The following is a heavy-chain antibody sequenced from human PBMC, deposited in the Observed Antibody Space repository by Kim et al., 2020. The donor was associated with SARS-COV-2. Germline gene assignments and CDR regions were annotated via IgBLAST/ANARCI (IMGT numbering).Heavy chain of an antibody. J-gene: IGHJ4*02. CDR1: GFTFSSYA. Sequence: GGSLRLSCAASGFTFSSYAMHWVRQAPGKGLEWVAVISYDGSNKYYADSVKGRFTISRDNSKNTLYLQMNSLRAEDTAVYYCARDPDYGDYGEYDYWGQGTLVTVSS. CDR3: ARDPDYGDYGEYDY. V-gene: IGHV3-30-3*01. CDR2: ISYDGSNK. D-gene: IGHD4-17*01.